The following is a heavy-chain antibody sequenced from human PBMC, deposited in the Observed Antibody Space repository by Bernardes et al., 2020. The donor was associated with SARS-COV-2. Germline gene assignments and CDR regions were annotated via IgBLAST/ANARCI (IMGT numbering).Heavy chain of an antibody. V-gene: IGHV1-18*04. D-gene: IGHD3-10*01. CDR2: SSAYNGNT. CDR1: GYTFISYC. CDR3: ASHGVAGSGSHSGMDV. J-gene: IGHJ6*02. Sequence: SVTVSCKASGYTFISYCISWVRQAPGQGREWMGWSSAYNGNTNYAQKLQDRVTMTTDTSTSTAHMEVRSLRSDDTAVYYCASHGVAGSGSHSGMDVWGQGTTVTVSS.